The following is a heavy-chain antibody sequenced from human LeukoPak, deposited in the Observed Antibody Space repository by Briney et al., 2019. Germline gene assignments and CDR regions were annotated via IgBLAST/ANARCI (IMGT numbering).Heavy chain of an antibody. CDR1: GGSINSGSYY. CDR3: ARGWSSGWYYFDY. Sequence: SSQTLSLTCTVSGGSINSGSYYWSWIRQPAGKGLEWIGRIYTSGSTNYSPSLKSRVTISVDTSKNQFSLKLSSVTAADTAVYYCARGWSSGWYYFDYWGQGTLVTVSS. J-gene: IGHJ4*02. D-gene: IGHD6-19*01. V-gene: IGHV4-61*02. CDR2: IYTSGST.